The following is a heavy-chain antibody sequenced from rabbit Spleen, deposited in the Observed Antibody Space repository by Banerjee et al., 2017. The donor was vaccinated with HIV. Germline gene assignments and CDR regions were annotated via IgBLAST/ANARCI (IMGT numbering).Heavy chain of an antibody. V-gene: IGHV1S40*01. CDR3: ARVSETSGWGEDL. J-gene: IGHJ4*01. CDR1: GFSFSSGYD. D-gene: IGHD4-1*01. CDR2: IYAGSSGST. Sequence: QSLEESGGGLVKPGASLTVTCKASGFSFSSGYDMCWVRQAPGKGLEWIACIYAGSSGSTAYASWTKGRATISKTSSTTVTLQMTSLTVADTATYFCARVSETSGWGEDLWGPGTLVTVS.